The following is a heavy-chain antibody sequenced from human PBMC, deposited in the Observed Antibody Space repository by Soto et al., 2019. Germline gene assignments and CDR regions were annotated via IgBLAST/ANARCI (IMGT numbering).Heavy chain of an antibody. Sequence: LGESLKISCKGSGYSFTNYWIGWVRQMPGRGLEWMGIIYPGDSDTRYSPSFQGQVTVSADKSTSTAYLHWSSLKASDTAMYYCARNSLYDNGPDYWGQGTLVTVSS. V-gene: IGHV5-51*01. J-gene: IGHJ4*02. CDR1: GYSFTNYW. CDR2: IYPGDSDT. CDR3: ARNSLYDNGPDY. D-gene: IGHD3-22*01.